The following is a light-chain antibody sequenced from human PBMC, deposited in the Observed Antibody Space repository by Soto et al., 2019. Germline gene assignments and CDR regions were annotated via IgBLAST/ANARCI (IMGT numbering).Light chain of an antibody. J-gene: IGKJ2*01. CDR3: QQYTNWPLFT. CDR1: QSVSSN. CDR2: GAS. Sequence: EIVMTQSPATLSVSPGDRATLSCRASQSVSSNLAWYQQKPGQAPRLLIYGASTRATGIPARFSGSGSGTEFTLTISSLQSEALAVYFWQQYTNWPLFTFGQGTKLEIK. V-gene: IGKV3-15*01.